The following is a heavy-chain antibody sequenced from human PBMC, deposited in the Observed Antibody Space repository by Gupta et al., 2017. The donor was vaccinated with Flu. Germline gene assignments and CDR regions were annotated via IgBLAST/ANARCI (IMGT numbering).Heavy chain of an antibody. CDR1: GGSISSGGYY. CDR2: IYYSGST. V-gene: IGHV4-31*03. D-gene: IGHD5-12*01. Sequence: QVQLQESGPGLVKPSQTLSLTCTVSGGSISSGGYYWSWIRQHPGKGLEWIGYIYYSGSTYYNPSLKSRVTISVDTSKNQFSLKLSSVTAADTAVYYCARVIRYSGYDYELCWFDPWGQGTLVTVSS. J-gene: IGHJ5*02. CDR3: ARVIRYSGYDYELCWFDP.